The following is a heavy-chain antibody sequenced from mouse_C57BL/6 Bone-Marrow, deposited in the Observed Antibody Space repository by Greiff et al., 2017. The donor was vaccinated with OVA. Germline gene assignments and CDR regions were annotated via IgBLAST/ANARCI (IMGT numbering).Heavy chain of an antibody. V-gene: IGHV1-59*01. CDR1: GYTFTSYW. D-gene: IGHD6-1*01. Sequence: QVQLQQPGAELVRPGTSVKLSCKASGYTFTSYWMHWVKQRPGQGLEWIGVIDPSDSYTNYNQKFKGKATLTVDTSSSTAYMQLSSLTSEDSAGYYCARSSLWIAYWGQGTLVTVSA. J-gene: IGHJ3*01. CDR2: IDPSDSYT. CDR3: ARSSLWIAY.